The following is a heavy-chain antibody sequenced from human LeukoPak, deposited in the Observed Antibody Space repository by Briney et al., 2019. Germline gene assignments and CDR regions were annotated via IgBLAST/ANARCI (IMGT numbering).Heavy chain of an antibody. CDR3: AREAGGSRRDAFDI. J-gene: IGHJ3*02. CDR2: ITSDGNYI. V-gene: IGHV3-21*06. CDR1: GFTFNNYN. Sequence: AGGSLRLSCAASGFTFNNYNMNWVRQAPGKGLECVSSITSDGNYIYFADSMKGRFTISRGDAKTSLYLQMNSLRAEDTAVYYCAREAGGSRRDAFDIWGQGTMVTVSS. D-gene: IGHD1-14*01.